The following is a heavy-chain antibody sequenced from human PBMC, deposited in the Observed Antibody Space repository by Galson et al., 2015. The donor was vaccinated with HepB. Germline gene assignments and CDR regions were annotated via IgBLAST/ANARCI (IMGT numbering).Heavy chain of an antibody. D-gene: IGHD5-18*01. CDR1: GFIFDQYG. J-gene: IGHJ2*01. V-gene: IGHV3-9*01. CDR3: AKDTSYGNHWYFDL. Sequence: SLRLSCAGSGFIFDQYGMHWVRQAPGKGLEWVASISYNNGIIDYGDSVKGRFTISRDNAKNSLFLQMNSLRVEDTAFYYCAKDTSYGNHWYFDLWGRGTLVTVSS. CDR2: ISYNNGII.